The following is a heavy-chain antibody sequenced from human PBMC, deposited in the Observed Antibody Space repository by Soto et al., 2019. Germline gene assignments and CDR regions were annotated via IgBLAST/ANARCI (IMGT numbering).Heavy chain of an antibody. J-gene: IGHJ6*02. CDR3: ARGSPILLWFGTQIVDYYGMDV. CDR1: GGSFSGYY. D-gene: IGHD3-10*01. CDR2: INHSGST. V-gene: IGHV4-34*01. Sequence: SETLSLTCAFYGGSFSGYYWSWIRQPPGKGLEWIGEINHSGSTNYNPSLKSRVTISVDTSKNQFSLKLSSVTAADTAVYYCARGSPILLWFGTQIVDYYGMDVWGQGTTVTVSS.